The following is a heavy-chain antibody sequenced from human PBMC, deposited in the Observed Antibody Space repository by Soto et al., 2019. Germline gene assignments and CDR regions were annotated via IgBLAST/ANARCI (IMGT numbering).Heavy chain of an antibody. V-gene: IGHV4-61*01. CDR2: IYYSGST. CDR1: GGSVSSGSYY. J-gene: IGHJ4*02. CDR3: ARDKGGDCSGGSCYSEGFDY. Sequence: QVQLQESGPGLVKPSETLSLTCTVSGGSVSSGSYYWSWIRQPPGKGLEWIGYIYYSGSTNYNPSLTSRTTIAGDTSKNQFSLKLSSVTAADTAVYYCARDKGGDCSGGSCYSEGFDYWGQGTLVTVSS. D-gene: IGHD2-15*01.